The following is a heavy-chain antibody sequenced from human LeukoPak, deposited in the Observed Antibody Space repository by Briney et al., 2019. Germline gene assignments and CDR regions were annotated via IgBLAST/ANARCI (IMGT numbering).Heavy chain of an antibody. V-gene: IGHV4-61*02. CDR2: IYTSGNT. D-gene: IGHD5/OR15-5a*01. CDR3: ARHVSVALGY. CDR1: GGSISSASYY. J-gene: IGHJ4*02. Sequence: PSQTLSLTCTVSGGSISSASYYWSWIRQPAGKGLEWIGRIYTSGNTHYNPSLKSRITLSIDTSKNQFSLKLNSVTAADTAVYYCARHVSVALGYWGQGTLVTVSS.